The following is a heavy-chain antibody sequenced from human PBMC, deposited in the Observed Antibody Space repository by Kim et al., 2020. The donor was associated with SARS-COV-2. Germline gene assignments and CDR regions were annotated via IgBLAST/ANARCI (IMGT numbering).Heavy chain of an antibody. CDR1: GYTFTSYG. CDR3: ARVGDSSGYPLWLWNPDYYYYGMGV. J-gene: IGHJ6*02. Sequence: ASVKVSCKASGYTFTSYGISWVRQAPGQGLEWMGWISAYNGNTNYAQKLQGRVTMTTDTSTSTAYMELRSLRSDDTAVYYCARVGDSSGYPLWLWNPDYYYYGMGVWGPRTTVTVSS. V-gene: IGHV1-18*04. CDR2: ISAYNGNT. D-gene: IGHD3-22*01.